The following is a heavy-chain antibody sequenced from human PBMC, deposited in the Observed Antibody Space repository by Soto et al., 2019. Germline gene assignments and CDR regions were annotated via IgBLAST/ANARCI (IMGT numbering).Heavy chain of an antibody. CDR2: ISAYNGNT. V-gene: IGHV1-18*01. CDR1: GYTFTSYG. CDR3: ARGAKWELLGPKDAFDI. D-gene: IGHD1-26*01. Sequence: ASVKVSCKASGYTFTSYGISWVRQAPGQGLEWMGWISAYNGNTNYAQKLQGRVTMTTDTSTSTAYMELRSLRSDDTAVYYCARGAKWELLGPKDAFDIWGKGTMVTVSS. J-gene: IGHJ3*02.